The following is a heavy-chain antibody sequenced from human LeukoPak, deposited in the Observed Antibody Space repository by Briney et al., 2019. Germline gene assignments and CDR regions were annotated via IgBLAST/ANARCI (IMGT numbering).Heavy chain of an antibody. CDR2: ISSSGGVT. CDR1: GFIFSNTE. CDR3: ARPALYLHGDFPRV. V-gene: IGHV3-48*03. D-gene: IGHD4-17*01. J-gene: IGHJ6*04. Sequence: GGSLRLSRTVSGFIFSNTEMNWVRQAPGKGLEWVSFISSSGGVTNYADSVKGRFTISRDNAKKSLYLQMNSLTAEDTAVYYCARPALYLHGDFPRVWGRGTTVIVSS.